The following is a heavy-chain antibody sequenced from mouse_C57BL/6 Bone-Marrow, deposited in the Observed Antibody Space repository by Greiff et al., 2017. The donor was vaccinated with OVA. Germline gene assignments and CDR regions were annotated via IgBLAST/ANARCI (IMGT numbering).Heavy chain of an antibody. CDR3: TRGIYDGYLWFAY. J-gene: IGHJ3*01. Sequence: VHVKQSGTVLARPGASVKMSCKTSGYTFTSYWMHWVKQRPGQGLEWIGAIYPGNSDTSYNQKFKGKAKLTAVTSASTAYMELSSLTNEDSAVYYCTRGIYDGYLWFAYWGQGTLVTVSA. CDR2: IYPGNSDT. D-gene: IGHD2-3*01. V-gene: IGHV1-5*01. CDR1: GYTFTSYW.